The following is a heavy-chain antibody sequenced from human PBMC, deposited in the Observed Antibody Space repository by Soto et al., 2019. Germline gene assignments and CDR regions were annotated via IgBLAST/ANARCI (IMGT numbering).Heavy chain of an antibody. CDR2: ISGSGDRT. D-gene: IGHD6-19*01. Sequence: EVQLLESGGGLVQPGGSLRLPCAASGFTFSSYAMSWVRQAPGKGLEWVSVISGSGDRTYYADSVKGRFTISRDNSKNTLYLQMNSLRAEETAVYYCARRTSGWYLDYWGQGTLVNVSS. J-gene: IGHJ4*02. CDR3: ARRTSGWYLDY. V-gene: IGHV3-23*01. CDR1: GFTFSSYA.